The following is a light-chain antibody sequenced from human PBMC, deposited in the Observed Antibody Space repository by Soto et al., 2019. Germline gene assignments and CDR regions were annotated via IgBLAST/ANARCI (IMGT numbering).Light chain of an antibody. CDR2: DAS. Sequence: IQMTQSPSPPSASVGDRVTITFRASQSISRWLAWYQQKPGKAPKALIYDASTLRSGVPSRFSGGGSGTEFTLTISSLQPDDFATYYCQQYNTYSTFGQGTRLEIK. CDR1: QSISRW. V-gene: IGKV1-5*01. J-gene: IGKJ5*01. CDR3: QQYNTYST.